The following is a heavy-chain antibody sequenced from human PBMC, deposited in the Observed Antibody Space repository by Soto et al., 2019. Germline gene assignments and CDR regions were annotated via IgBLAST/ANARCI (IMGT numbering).Heavy chain of an antibody. Sequence: ESGPTLVNPTQTLTLTCTFSGFSLSTSGMCVSWIRQPPGKALEWLALIDWDDVKYYSTSLKTRLPISKDTSKNQVVLTMTNMDPVDTAPFYCARIQNGYSGSYFFDYWGQGTLVTVSS. J-gene: IGHJ4*02. CDR1: GFSLSTSGMC. CDR2: IDWDDVK. D-gene: IGHD1-26*01. V-gene: IGHV2-70*01. CDR3: ARIQNGYSGSYFFDY.